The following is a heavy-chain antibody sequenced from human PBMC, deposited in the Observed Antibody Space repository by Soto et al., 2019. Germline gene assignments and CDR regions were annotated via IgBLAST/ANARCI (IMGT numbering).Heavy chain of an antibody. CDR2: INTNSSGT. D-gene: IGHD2-15*01. CDR3: ARVVCSGGSCYRPITGWSDYGMDV. CDR1: VYTFTGYY. Sequence: ASVKVSCKASVYTFTGYYMHWVRQAPGQGLERMGWINTNSSGTNYAQKFQGWVTMTRDTSINTAYMELSRLRSDDTAVYYCARVVCSGGSCYRPITGWSDYGMDVWGQGTTVTVSS. V-gene: IGHV1-2*04. J-gene: IGHJ6*02.